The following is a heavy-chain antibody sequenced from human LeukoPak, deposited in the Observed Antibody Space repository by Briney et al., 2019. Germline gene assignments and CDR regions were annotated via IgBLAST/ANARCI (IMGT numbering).Heavy chain of an antibody. D-gene: IGHD6-13*01. V-gene: IGHV3-23*01. CDR1: GFTFNSYA. J-gene: IGHJ4*02. CDR2: ISGSGGST. Sequence: GGSLRLSCAASGFTFNSYAMSWVRQAPGKGLEWVSAISGSGGSTYYADSVKGRFTISRDNSKNTLYLQMNSLRAEDTAVYYCAKDQSFGYSSNWYGGDFDYWGQGTLVTVSS. CDR3: AKDQSFGYSSNWYGGDFDY.